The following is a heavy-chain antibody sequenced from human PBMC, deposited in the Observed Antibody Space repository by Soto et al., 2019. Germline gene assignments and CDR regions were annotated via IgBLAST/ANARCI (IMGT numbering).Heavy chain of an antibody. V-gene: IGHV3-30-3*01. CDR3: SASRDYNWFDP. Sequence: QVQLVESGGGVVQPGRALRLSCAASEFAFSTHAMHWVRQAPGEGLEWVAVISFDGTNKYYADSVKGRFTISRDNSRSTLYLQMNSLRIEVTAVYYCSASRDYNWFDPWGQGTLVTVSS. CDR1: EFAFSTHA. CDR2: ISFDGTNK. J-gene: IGHJ5*02. D-gene: IGHD2-21*02.